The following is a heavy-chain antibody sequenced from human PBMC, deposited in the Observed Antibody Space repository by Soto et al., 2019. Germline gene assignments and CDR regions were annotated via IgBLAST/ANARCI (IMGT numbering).Heavy chain of an antibody. CDR3: ARHPGTMDTDDLDY. J-gene: IGHJ4*02. Sequence: SDTLSLTCTVSGGSISSGGYYWRWIRQHPGKGLEWIGYIYYSGSTYYNPSLKSRVTISVDTSKNQFSLKLSSVTAADTAVYYCARHPGTMDTDDLDYWGQGTLVNVSS. V-gene: IGHV4-39*01. D-gene: IGHD1-1*01. CDR1: GGSISSGGYY. CDR2: IYYSGST.